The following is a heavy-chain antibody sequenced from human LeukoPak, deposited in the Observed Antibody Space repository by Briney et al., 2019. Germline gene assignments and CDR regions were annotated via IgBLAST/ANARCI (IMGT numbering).Heavy chain of an antibody. CDR2: VYYSGST. D-gene: IGHD3-22*01. CDR1: GGSITNYY. Sequence: SGTLSLTCSVSGGSITNYYWSWIRQPPGKGLEWIGYVYYSGSTKYNPSLKSRVTISVDTSKNQFSLKLTSVTAADTAVYYCAREFYYDSSFSFDIWGQGTMVTVSS. V-gene: IGHV4-59*01. CDR3: AREFYYDSSFSFDI. J-gene: IGHJ3*02.